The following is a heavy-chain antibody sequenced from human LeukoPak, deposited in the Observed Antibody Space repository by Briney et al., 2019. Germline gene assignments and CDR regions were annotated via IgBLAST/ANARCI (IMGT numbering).Heavy chain of an antibody. CDR2: IYSGGST. J-gene: IGHJ6*02. CDR3: ARDVYDFWSGYYYYGMDV. D-gene: IGHD3-3*01. CDR1: GFTVSSNY. V-gene: IGHV3-53*01. Sequence: GGSLRLSCAASGFTVSSNYMSWVRQAPGKGLEWVSVIYSGGSTYYADSVKGRFTISRDNSKNTLYLQMNSLRAEDTAVYYCARDVYDFWSGYYYYGMDVWGQGTTVTVSS.